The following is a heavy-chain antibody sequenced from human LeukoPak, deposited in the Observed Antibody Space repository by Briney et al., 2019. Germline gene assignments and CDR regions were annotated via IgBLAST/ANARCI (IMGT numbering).Heavy chain of an antibody. CDR2: ISGSGGST. CDR3: AKKSGGTSSGVDY. D-gene: IGHD6-25*01. V-gene: IGHV3-23*01. J-gene: IGHJ4*02. CDR1: GFTFSSYG. Sequence: GGSLRLSCTASGFTFSSYGMSWVRQAPGKGLEWVSAISGSGGSTYYADSVKGRFTISRDNSKNTLYLQMNSLRAEDTAVYYCAKKSGGTSSGVDYWGQGTLVTVSS.